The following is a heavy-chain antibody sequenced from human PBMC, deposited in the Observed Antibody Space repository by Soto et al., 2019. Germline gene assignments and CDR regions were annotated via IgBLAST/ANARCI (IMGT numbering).Heavy chain of an antibody. Sequence: GGSLRLSCAASGFTFSSYWMSWVRQAPGKGLEWVANIKQDGSEKYYVDSVKGRFTISRDNAKNSLYLQMNSLRAEDTAVYYCARATDLYAIPVAYWGQGTLVTVSS. V-gene: IGHV3-7*05. CDR1: GFTFSSYW. J-gene: IGHJ4*02. CDR2: IKQDGSEK. CDR3: ARATDLYAIPVAY. D-gene: IGHD2-2*01.